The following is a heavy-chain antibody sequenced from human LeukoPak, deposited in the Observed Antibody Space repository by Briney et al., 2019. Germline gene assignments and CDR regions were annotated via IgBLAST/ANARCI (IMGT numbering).Heavy chain of an antibody. J-gene: IGHJ6*03. V-gene: IGHV3-74*01. CDR3: AREGMYDSSGFYMDV. CDR2: MNSDGSST. Sequence: PGGFLRLSCAASGLTFSSNWIHWVRQAPGKGLVWVSRMNSDGSSTRYADSVKGRFTISRDNAKNTLYLQMNSLRAEDTAVYYCAREGMYDSSGFYMDVWGKGTTVTVSS. CDR1: GLTFSSNW. D-gene: IGHD3-22*01.